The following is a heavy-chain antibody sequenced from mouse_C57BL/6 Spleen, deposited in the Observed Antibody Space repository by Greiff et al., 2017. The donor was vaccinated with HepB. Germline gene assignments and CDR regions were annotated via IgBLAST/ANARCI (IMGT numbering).Heavy chain of an antibody. D-gene: IGHD2-5*01. CDR2: ISSGGSNT. Sequence: EVKLVESGGDLVKPGGSLKLSCAASGFTFSSYGMSWVRQTPDKRLDWVATISSGGSNTYYPDSVKGRFTISRDNAKNTLYLQMSSLKSEDTAMYYCARNYSNYGWYFDVWGTGTTVTVSS. CDR1: GFTFSSYG. J-gene: IGHJ1*03. CDR3: ARNYSNYGWYFDV. V-gene: IGHV5-6*01.